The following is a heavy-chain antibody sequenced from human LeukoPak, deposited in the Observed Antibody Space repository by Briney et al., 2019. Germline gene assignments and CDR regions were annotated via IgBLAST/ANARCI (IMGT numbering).Heavy chain of an antibody. J-gene: IGHJ5*02. CDR3: PRARIAAAGLNWFDP. D-gene: IGHD6-13*01. Sequence: GGSLRLSCAASGFTLSSYGMHWVRQAPGKGLEWVAVIWYDGSNKYYADSVKGRFTISRDNSKNTLYLQMNSLRAEDTAVYYCPRARIAAAGLNWFDPWGQGTLVTVSS. V-gene: IGHV3-33*01. CDR2: IWYDGSNK. CDR1: GFTLSSYG.